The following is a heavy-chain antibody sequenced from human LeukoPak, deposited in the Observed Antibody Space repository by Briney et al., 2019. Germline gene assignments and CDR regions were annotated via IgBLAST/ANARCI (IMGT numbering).Heavy chain of an antibody. D-gene: IGHD6-19*01. V-gene: IGHV1-18*01. CDR1: GHTFTRIG. CDR2: ISAYNGNT. J-gene: IGHJ4*02. Sequence: ASVKLSCKASGHTFTRIGISWVRHPPGQGREWMGWISAYNGNTNYAQKLQGRVSMTSDTSTSIAYMELRSLRSDDTAVYYCARDSIAVAGNFDYWGQGTLVTVSS. CDR3: ARDSIAVAGNFDY.